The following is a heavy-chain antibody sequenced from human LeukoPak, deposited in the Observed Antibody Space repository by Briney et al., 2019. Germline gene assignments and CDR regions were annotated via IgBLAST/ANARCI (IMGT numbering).Heavy chain of an antibody. CDR3: AKGGAYYYDSSAYYRD. J-gene: IGHJ4*02. D-gene: IGHD3-22*01. CDR2: ISGSGGSI. Sequence: GSLRLSCAASGFTFSSYVMSWVRQAPGKGLEWVAIISGSGGSIFYADSVKGRFTISRDNSKNTLYLQMNSLRAEDTAVYYCAKGGAYYYDSSAYYRDWGQGTLVTVSS. CDR1: GFTFSSYV. V-gene: IGHV3-23*01.